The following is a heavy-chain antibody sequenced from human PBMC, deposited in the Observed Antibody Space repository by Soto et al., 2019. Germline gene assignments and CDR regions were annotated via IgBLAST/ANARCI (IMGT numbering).Heavy chain of an antibody. V-gene: IGHV4-39*01. Sequence: SETLSLTCTVSGGSISSSSYYWGWIRQPPGKGLEWIGSIYYSGSTYYNPSLKSRVTISVDTSKNQFSLKLSSVTAADTAVYYCARQLIGKIAAAGLWGQGTLVTVSS. CDR1: GGSISSSSYY. D-gene: IGHD6-13*01. J-gene: IGHJ4*02. CDR3: ARQLIGKIAAAGL. CDR2: IYYSGST.